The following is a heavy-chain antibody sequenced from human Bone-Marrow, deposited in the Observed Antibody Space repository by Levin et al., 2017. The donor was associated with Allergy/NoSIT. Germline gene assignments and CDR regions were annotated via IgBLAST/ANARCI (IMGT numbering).Heavy chain of an antibody. CDR1: GFSFGDFA. CDR2: IRRRAFGGPT. Sequence: GESLKISCAASGFSFGDFALSWFRQAPGKGLEWIGFIRRRAFGGPTRYAASVTGRFTISRDDSKRIAYLEMNSLNNEDTAVSYCSRLGGGRDAIDYHLFNYGFDVWGHGTTVTVSS. V-gene: IGHV3-49*03. J-gene: IGHJ6*02. CDR3: SRLGGGRDAIDYHLFNYGFDV. D-gene: IGHD2-15*01.